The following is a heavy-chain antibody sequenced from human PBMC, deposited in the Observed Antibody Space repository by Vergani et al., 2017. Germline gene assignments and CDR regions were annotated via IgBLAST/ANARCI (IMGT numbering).Heavy chain of an antibody. CDR3: ARLSYDTTPYLQGCYDC. D-gene: IGHD3-22*01. J-gene: IGHJ4*02. CDR2: ISARYPST. Sequence: EVQLLESGGGLVQPGGSLRLTCAASEFTFSACPMTWVRQAPGKGLEWVSAISARYPSTYYADSVKGRFTISRDNSKNMLYLQMNSLRAEDTAVYYCARLSYDTTPYLQGCYDCWGQGTLVSVSS. CDR1: EFTFSACP. V-gene: IGHV3-23*01.